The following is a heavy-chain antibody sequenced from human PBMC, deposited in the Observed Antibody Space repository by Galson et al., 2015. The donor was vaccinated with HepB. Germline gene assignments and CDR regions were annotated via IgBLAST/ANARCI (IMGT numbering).Heavy chain of an antibody. CDR1: GFTFSSYA. V-gene: IGHV3-30*04. Sequence: SLRLSCAASGFTFSSYAMHWVRQAPGKGLEWVAVISYDGSNKYYADSVKGRFTISRDNSKNTLYLQMNSLRAEDTAVYYCARDPPRGTYGGNSRGAGDYWGQGTLVTVSS. CDR3: ARDPPRGTYGGNSRGAGDY. D-gene: IGHD4-23*01. CDR2: ISYDGSNK. J-gene: IGHJ4*02.